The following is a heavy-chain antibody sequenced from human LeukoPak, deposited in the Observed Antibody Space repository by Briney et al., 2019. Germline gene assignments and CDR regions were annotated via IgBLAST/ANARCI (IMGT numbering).Heavy chain of an antibody. CDR2: IYYSGST. D-gene: IGHD3-3*01. CDR3: ARAGGFFSPFGY. Sequence: SETLSLTCTVSGGSVSSGSYYWSWIRQPPGKGLEWIGYIYYSGSTYYNPSLKSRVTISVDTSKNQFSLKLSSVTAADTAVHYCARAGGFFSPFGYWGQGTLVTVSS. CDR1: GGSVSSGSYY. V-gene: IGHV4-61*01. J-gene: IGHJ4*02.